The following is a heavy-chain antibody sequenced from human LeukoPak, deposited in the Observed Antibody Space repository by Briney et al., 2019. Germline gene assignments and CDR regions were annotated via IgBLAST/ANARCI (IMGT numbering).Heavy chain of an antibody. CDR3: ARLQPPLLGYYFDNRGYLGAFDI. D-gene: IGHD3-22*01. J-gene: IGHJ3*02. V-gene: IGHV5-51*01. Sequence: RGESLKISCKGSGYCFTTYWIAWVRQMPGKGLEWMGIIYPGDSDIRYSPSFQGQVTISADKSISTAYLQWSGLKASDTAMFYCARLQPPLLGYYFDNRGYLGAFDIWGQGTMVTVSS. CDR2: IYPGDSDI. CDR1: GYCFTTYW.